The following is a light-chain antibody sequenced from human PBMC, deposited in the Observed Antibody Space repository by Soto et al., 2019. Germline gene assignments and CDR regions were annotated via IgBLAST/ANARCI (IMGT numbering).Light chain of an antibody. CDR2: GAS. J-gene: IGKJ1*01. V-gene: IGKV3-20*01. CDR3: QQYFKSPWT. CDR1: QTVSSNY. Sequence: EIVLTQSPGTLSLSPGERATPSCGASQTVSSNYLAWYQQKPGQAPRLLIYGASSRATGIPDRFSGSGSGTDFVLTISRLEPEDFAVYYCQQYFKSPWTLGQGTKVDIK.